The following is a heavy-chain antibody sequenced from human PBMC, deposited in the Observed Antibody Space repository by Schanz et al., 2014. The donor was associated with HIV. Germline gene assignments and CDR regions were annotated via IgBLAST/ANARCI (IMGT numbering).Heavy chain of an antibody. D-gene: IGHD3-22*01. CDR2: VDGGAGRIV. CDR1: GFDFSDSY. V-gene: IGHV3-11*04. J-gene: IGHJ6*02. CDR3: VRGEGYYYDSSGFPLASGMDV. Sequence: QMQLVELGGAVVRPGGSLRLSCAASGFDFSDSYMNWFRQAPGQRLEWLAQVDGGAGRIVRYAASVKGRFTISRDNGKRSVYLQMNSLRFADTAVYYCVRGEGYYYDSSGFPLASGMDVWGQGTTVTVSS.